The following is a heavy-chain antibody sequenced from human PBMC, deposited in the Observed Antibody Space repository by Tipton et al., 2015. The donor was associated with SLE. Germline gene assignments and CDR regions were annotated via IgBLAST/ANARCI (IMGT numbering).Heavy chain of an antibody. CDR3: ARGVQQLGRFDY. CDR1: GDSLNRGAYY. Sequence: TLSLTCTVSGDSLNRGAYYWSWIRQSAGKGLEWIGRIYTSGSTNYNPSLKSRITISADTSKNQFSLKLNSVTAADTAVYYCARGVQQLGRFDYWGQGTLVTVSS. J-gene: IGHJ4*02. D-gene: IGHD6-13*01. V-gene: IGHV4-61*02. CDR2: IYTSGST.